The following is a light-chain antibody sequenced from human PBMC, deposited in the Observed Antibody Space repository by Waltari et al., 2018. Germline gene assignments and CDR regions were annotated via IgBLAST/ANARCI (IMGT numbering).Light chain of an antibody. CDR2: WAS. J-gene: IGKJ1*01. CDR1: QSVLYNLNNTND. V-gene: IGKV4-1*01. Sequence: LMTQSPDSLAVSLGERATINCKSSQSVLYNLNNTNDLAWYQQKPGQPPKLLIYWASIRESGVPDRFSGSGSGTDFTLTISSLQAEDVGVYYCQQYYSTPQTFGQGTKVEIK. CDR3: QQYYSTPQT.